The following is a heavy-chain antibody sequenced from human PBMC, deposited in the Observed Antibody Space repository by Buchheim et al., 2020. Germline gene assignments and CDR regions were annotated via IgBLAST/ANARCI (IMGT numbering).Heavy chain of an antibody. CDR2: INPNSGGT. V-gene: IGHV1-2*04. D-gene: IGHD2-15*01. Sequence: QVQLVQSGAEVKKPGASVKVSCKASGYTFTGYYMHWVRQAPGQGLEWMGWINPNSGGTNYAQKFQGWVTMTRDTSISTAYMGLSRLRSDDTAVYYCARDPGTYCSGGSCYYDYYFDYWGQGTL. CDR1: GYTFTGYY. J-gene: IGHJ4*02. CDR3: ARDPGTYCSGGSCYYDYYFDY.